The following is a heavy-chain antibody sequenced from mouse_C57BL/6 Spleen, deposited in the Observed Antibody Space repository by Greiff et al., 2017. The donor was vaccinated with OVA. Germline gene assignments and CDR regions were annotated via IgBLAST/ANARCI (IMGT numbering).Heavy chain of an antibody. V-gene: IGHV1-50*01. Sequence: VQLQQPGAELVKPGASVKLSCKASGYTFTSYWMQWVKQRPGQGLEWIGEIDPSDSYTNYNQKFKGKATLTVDTSSSTAYMQLSSLTSEDSAVYYCARYDGSSYWYFDVWGTGTTVTVSS. J-gene: IGHJ1*03. CDR2: IDPSDSYT. D-gene: IGHD1-1*01. CDR3: ARYDGSSYWYFDV. CDR1: GYTFTSYW.